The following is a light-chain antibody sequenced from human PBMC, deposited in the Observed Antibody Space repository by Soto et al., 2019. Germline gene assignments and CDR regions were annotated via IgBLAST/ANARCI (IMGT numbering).Light chain of an antibody. J-gene: IGKJ2*01. CDR3: HKYYDIPFT. CDR2: WAS. Sequence: DIVMTQSPDSLAVSLGERATINCKSSQNILYSANNENYLAWFQQKPGQPPKLLIYWASTRESGVPDRFSGSGSGTDFTLTISSLQAEDVAVYFCHKYYDIPFTFGQGTKLEIK. CDR1: QNILYSANNENY. V-gene: IGKV4-1*01.